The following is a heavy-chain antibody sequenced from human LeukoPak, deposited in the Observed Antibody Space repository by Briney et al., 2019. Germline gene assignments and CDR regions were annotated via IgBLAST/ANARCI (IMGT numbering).Heavy chain of an antibody. J-gene: IGHJ5*02. CDR1: GYTFRTFG. CDR3: ARDHMAARPGWFDA. Sequence: ASVKVSCKASGYTFRTFGINWVRQAPGQGLEWMGWISVYNGDTKYAQEFQGRVTMTTDTSTNTTYMEVRSLTFDDTAVYYCARDHMAARPGWFDAWGQGTLVTVSA. CDR2: ISVYNGDT. D-gene: IGHD6-6*01. V-gene: IGHV1-18*01.